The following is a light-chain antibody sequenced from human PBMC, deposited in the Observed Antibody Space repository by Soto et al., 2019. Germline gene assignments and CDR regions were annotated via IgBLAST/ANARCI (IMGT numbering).Light chain of an antibody. Sequence: DIVMTQSPDSLAVSLGERATINCKSSQSGLYSSNNKNYLAWYQQKPGQPPKLLIYWASTREYVVPDRFSGSGCGTDYNLTISSLQVEDEAGCYCQQEYSTPQLTCGVGTMVEMK. CDR3: QQEYSTPQLT. V-gene: IGKV4-1*01. J-gene: IGKJ4*01. CDR1: QSGLYSSNNKNY. CDR2: WAS.